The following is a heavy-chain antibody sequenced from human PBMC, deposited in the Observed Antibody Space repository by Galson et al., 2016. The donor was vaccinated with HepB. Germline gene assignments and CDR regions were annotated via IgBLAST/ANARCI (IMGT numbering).Heavy chain of an antibody. CDR3: AREGQLLWFGAFKYYFDY. J-gene: IGHJ4*02. D-gene: IGHD3-10*01. Sequence: SVKVSCKASGYTFTNYAIHWVRQAPGQRLEWMGWINAGNGNTNYSRKFQGRVTITRDTSASTAFMELRSLRSEDTAVYYCAREGQLLWFGAFKYYFDYWGQGTLVTVSS. CDR2: INAGNGNT. V-gene: IGHV1-3*01. CDR1: GYTFTNYA.